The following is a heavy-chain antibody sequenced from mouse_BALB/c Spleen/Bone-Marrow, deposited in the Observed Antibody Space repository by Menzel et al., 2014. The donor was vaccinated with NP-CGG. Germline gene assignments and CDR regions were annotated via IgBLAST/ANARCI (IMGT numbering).Heavy chain of an antibody. V-gene: IGHV2-4*02. Sequence: VQLVESGPGLVQPSQSLSITCTVSGFSLTGYGLHWVRQPPGKGLEWLGVIWSGGSTDYNAAFISRLSISKDNSKSQVFFIMNSLQADDTAIYYCARQPLRRHAMDYWGQGTSVTVSS. CDR2: IWSGGST. CDR1: GFSLTGYG. J-gene: IGHJ4*01. CDR3: ARQPLRRHAMDY. D-gene: IGHD1-2*01.